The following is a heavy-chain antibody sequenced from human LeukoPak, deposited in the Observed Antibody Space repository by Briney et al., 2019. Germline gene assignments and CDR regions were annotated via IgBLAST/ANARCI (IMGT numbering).Heavy chain of an antibody. Sequence: SETLSLTCTVSGGSISSYYWSWIRQPPGKGLEWIGYIYYSGSTNYNPSLKSRVTISVDTSKNQFSLKLSSATAADTAVYYCARGDYEVDYWGQGTLVTVSS. V-gene: IGHV4-59*01. CDR1: GGSISSYY. CDR2: IYYSGST. D-gene: IGHD3-22*01. J-gene: IGHJ4*02. CDR3: ARGDYEVDY.